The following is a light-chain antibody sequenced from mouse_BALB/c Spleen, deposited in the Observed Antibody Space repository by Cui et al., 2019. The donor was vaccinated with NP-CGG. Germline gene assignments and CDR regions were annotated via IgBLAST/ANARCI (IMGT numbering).Light chain of an antibody. CDR1: TGAVTTSNY. Sequence: GVTPEAAPTTSPGETVTLTCRSSTGAVTTSNYANWVQEKPDHLFTGLIGGTNNRPPGVPARFSGSLIGDKAALTITGAQTEDEAIYFCALWYSNHWVFGGGTKLTVL. J-gene: IGLJ1*01. CDR3: ALWYSNHWV. V-gene: IGLV1*01. CDR2: GTN.